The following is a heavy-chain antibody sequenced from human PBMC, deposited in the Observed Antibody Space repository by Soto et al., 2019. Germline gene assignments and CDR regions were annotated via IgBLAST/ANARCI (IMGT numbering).Heavy chain of an antibody. D-gene: IGHD5-18*01. CDR3: ASRYGRLNFDY. J-gene: IGHJ4*02. V-gene: IGHV4-34*01. CDR1: GGSFSGYY. CDR2: INHSGST. Sequence: ASETLSLTCAVYGGSFSGYYWSWIRQPPGKGLEWIGEINHSGSTNYNPSLKSRVTISVDTSKNQFSLKLSSVTAADTAVYYCASRYGRLNFDYWGQGTLVTVSS.